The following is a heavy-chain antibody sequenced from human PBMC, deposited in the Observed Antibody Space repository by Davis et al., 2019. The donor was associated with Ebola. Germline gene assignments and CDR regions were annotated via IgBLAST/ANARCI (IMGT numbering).Heavy chain of an antibody. J-gene: IGHJ4*02. V-gene: IGHV3-7*03. CDR1: GSTFSSSW. D-gene: IGHD3-3*02. CDR2: IKHAGSQK. Sequence: GESLNISCASPGSTFSSSWMSWVRQAPGKGQEWVANIKHAGSQKYYVDSETGRFTISRDNANNSLYLQMNSLRAEETAVYYCAKTPFGEWLFGDYYFDDWGQGTLVTVSS. CDR3: AKTPFGEWLFGDYYFDD.